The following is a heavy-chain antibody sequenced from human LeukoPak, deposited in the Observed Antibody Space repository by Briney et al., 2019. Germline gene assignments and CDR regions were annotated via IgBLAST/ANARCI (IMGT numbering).Heavy chain of an antibody. CDR1: GFTLDDHG. D-gene: IGHD1-26*01. Sequence: GGSLRLSCAASGFTLDDHGMSWVRQAPGKGLEWVSGINWNGDGTGYADSVKGRFTISRDNAKNSLYLQMNSLRAEDTAFHCARLGGPDYYFYYYMDVWGKGTTVTVSS. V-gene: IGHV3-20*01. CDR2: INWNGDGT. J-gene: IGHJ6*03. CDR3: ARLGGPDYYFYYYMDV.